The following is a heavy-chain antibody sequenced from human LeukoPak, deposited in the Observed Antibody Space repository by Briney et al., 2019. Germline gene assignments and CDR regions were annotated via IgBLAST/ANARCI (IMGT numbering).Heavy chain of an antibody. D-gene: IGHD4-23*01. CDR2: IRNDGSDT. V-gene: IGHV3-33*01. CDR1: GLTFTSHG. J-gene: IGHJ4*02. Sequence: PGTSLRLCCATSGLTFTSHGFHWVRQAAGKGLEWVAFIRNDGSDTYHANSVKGRFSISRDNSKNTVYLHMNSLRAEDTAVYYCARDRGKDYFDNWGQGTQVTVSS. CDR3: ARDRGKDYFDN.